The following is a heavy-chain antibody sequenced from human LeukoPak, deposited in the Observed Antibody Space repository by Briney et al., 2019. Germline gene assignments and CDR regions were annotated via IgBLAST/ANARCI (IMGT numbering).Heavy chain of an antibody. Sequence: ASVKVFCKNSGYRFFNYNMHWVLQAPGQRVVWMGGINAGNRNTKYSQKFQGRVTITRDTSATIAYMEVSSRRSDDTAVDYCWRSARSEAVDYWGQGTLVTVSS. D-gene: IGHD5-12*01. J-gene: IGHJ4*02. CDR2: INAGNRNT. V-gene: IGHV1-3*01. CDR3: WRSARSEAVDY. CDR1: GYRFFNYN.